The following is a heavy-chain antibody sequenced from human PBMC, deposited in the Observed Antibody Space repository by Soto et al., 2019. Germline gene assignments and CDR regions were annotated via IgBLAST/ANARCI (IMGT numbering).Heavy chain of an antibody. Sequence: ASVKVSCKASGYTFTSYFMHWVRQAPGQGLEWMGIINPSDGNTSYSQKFQGRVTITRDTSASTAYMELSSLRSEDTAVYYCACGAALPAWFDPWGQGTLVTVSS. D-gene: IGHD1-26*01. J-gene: IGHJ5*02. CDR2: INPSDGNT. V-gene: IGHV1-46*01. CDR3: ACGAALPAWFDP. CDR1: GYTFTSYF.